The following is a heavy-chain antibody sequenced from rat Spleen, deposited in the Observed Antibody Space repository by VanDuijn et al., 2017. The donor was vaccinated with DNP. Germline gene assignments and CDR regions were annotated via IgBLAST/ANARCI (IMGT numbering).Heavy chain of an antibody. CDR3: VRWNSGHFDY. V-gene: IGHV5S13*01. CDR2: ITNSGGSP. J-gene: IGHJ2*01. CDR1: GFTFSTYG. D-gene: IGHD4-3*01. Sequence: EVQLVESGGGLVQPGRSLKLSCAASGFTFSTYGMAWVRQAPTKGLEWVASITNSGGSPYYRDSVKGRFIISRDNAKSTLYLQMNSLRSEDMATDYCVRWNSGHFDYWGQGVMVTVSS.